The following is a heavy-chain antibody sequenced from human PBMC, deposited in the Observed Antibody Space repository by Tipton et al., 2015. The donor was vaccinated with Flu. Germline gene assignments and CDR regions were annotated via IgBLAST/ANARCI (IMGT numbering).Heavy chain of an antibody. CDR3: ARAVGSSSSY. Sequence: SLRLSCAVSGFTFRNYWMTWVRQAPGKGLEWVANIKQDGSEKYYVASVKGRFTISRDNAKNSLYLQMNSLRAEDTAVYYCARAVGSSSSYWGQGTLVTVSS. CDR1: GFTFRNYW. CDR2: IKQDGSEK. J-gene: IGHJ4*02. D-gene: IGHD6-6*01. V-gene: IGHV3-7*01.